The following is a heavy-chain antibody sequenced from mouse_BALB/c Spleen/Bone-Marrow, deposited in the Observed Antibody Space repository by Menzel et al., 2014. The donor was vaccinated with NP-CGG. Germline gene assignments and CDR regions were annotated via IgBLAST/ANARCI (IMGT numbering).Heavy chain of an antibody. J-gene: IGHJ4*01. Sequence: VQLQESGPGLVAPSQSLSITCTVSGFSLTSYSVHWVRQPPGKGLEWLGVIWAGGSTNYNSALMSRLSISKDNSKSQVFLKMSSLQTDDTAMFYCARDDDSYAMDYWGQGTSVTVPS. CDR3: ARDDDSYAMDY. D-gene: IGHD2-3*01. CDR1: GFSLTSYS. CDR2: IWAGGST. V-gene: IGHV2-9*02.